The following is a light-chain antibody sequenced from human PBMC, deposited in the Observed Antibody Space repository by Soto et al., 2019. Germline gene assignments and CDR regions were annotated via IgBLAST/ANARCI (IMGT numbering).Light chain of an antibody. CDR1: SSDVGGYNY. J-gene: IGLJ1*01. CDR3: SSYNGSSTSCV. Sequence: QSVLTQPASVSGSPGQSITISCTGTSSDVGGYNYVCWYKQHPGKAPQLMIYEVTKRPSGVSDRFSGSKSGNTASLTISGLQGEDEADYYCSSYNGSSTSCVFGNGRKVTVL. V-gene: IGLV2-14*01. CDR2: EVT.